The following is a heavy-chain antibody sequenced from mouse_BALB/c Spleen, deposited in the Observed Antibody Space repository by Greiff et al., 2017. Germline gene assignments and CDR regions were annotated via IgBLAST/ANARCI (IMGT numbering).Heavy chain of an antibody. CDR1: GYTFTSYW. J-gene: IGHJ2*01. V-gene: IGHV1-7*01. Sequence: VQLQQSGAELAKPGASVKMSCTASGYTFTSYWMHWVKQRPGQGLEWIGYINPSTGYTEYNQKFKDKATLTADKSSSTAYMQLSSLTSEDSAVYDCASRGNYDVDYWGQGTTLTVSS. CDR2: INPSTGYT. D-gene: IGHD2-1*01. CDR3: ASRGNYDVDY.